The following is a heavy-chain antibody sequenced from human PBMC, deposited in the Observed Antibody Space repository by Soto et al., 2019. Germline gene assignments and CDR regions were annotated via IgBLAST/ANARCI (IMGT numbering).Heavy chain of an antibody. Sequence: GGSLRLSCAASGFTFSSYAMSWVRQAPGKGLEWVSAISGSGGSTYYADSVKGRFTISRDNSKNTLYLQMNSLRAEDTAVYYCAKVPLSTVGYYYGMDAWGQGTTVTVSS. D-gene: IGHD3-10*01. CDR3: AKVPLSTVGYYYGMDA. CDR1: GFTFSSYA. V-gene: IGHV3-23*01. J-gene: IGHJ6*02. CDR2: ISGSGGST.